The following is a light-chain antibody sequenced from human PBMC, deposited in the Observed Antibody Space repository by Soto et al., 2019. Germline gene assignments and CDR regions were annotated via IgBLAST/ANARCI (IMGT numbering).Light chain of an antibody. CDR3: QQYYSTPTYT. CDR1: QSVLYSSNNKNY. V-gene: IGKV4-1*01. Sequence: IVMTQSPDSLAVSLGERATINCKSSQSVLYSSNNKNYLAWYRQKPGQPPKLLIYWASIRESGVPDRISGSGSGTDFTLTIRSLQAEDVAVYYCQQYYSTPTYTFGQGTKLEIK. CDR2: WAS. J-gene: IGKJ2*01.